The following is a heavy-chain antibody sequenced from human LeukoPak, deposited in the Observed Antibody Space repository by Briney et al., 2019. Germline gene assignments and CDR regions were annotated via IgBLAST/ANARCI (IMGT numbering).Heavy chain of an antibody. CDR2: ISSSSSYI. CDR1: GFTFSSYS. Sequence: AGGSLRLSCAASGFTFSSYSMNWVRQAPGKGLEWGSSISSSSSYIYYAGSVKGRFTISRDNAKSTLYLHMSSLRAEDTAVYYCASPLLRNFDWLWGGDVFDIWGLGTMVTLSS. V-gene: IGHV3-21*01. CDR3: ASPLLRNFDWLWGGDVFDI. J-gene: IGHJ3*02. D-gene: IGHD3-9*01.